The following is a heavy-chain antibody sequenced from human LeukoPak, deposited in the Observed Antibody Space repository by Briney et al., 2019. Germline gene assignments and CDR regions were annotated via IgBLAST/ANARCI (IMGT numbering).Heavy chain of an antibody. CDR1: GGSISSSSYY. J-gene: IGHJ3*02. Sequence: PSETLSLTCTVSGGSISSSSYYWGWIRQPPGKGLEWIGSIYHSASTYYNPSLKSRVAISVDTSKNQFSLQLSSVTAADTAVYYCARVLSVAKVFDIWGQGTMVTVSP. CDR3: ARVLSVAKVFDI. CDR2: IYHSAST. D-gene: IGHD6-19*01. V-gene: IGHV4-39*07.